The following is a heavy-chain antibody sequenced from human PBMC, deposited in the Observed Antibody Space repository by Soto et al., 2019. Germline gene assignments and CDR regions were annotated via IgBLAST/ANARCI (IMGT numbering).Heavy chain of an antibody. Sequence: WGSLRLSCAASGFTFSSYAMRWVRQAPGKGLEWVAVISHDGSNKYSADSVKGRFTISRDNSKNTLYLQINSLRAKDTAVYYCARGKGWELRESDYWGPGILVTVSS. CDR1: GFTFSSYA. D-gene: IGHD1-26*01. CDR2: ISHDGSNK. J-gene: IGHJ4*02. V-gene: IGHV3-30-3*01. CDR3: ARGKGWELRESDY.